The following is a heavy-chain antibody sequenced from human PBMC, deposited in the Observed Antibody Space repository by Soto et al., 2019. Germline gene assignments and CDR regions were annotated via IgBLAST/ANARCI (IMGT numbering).Heavy chain of an antibody. Sequence: PGGSLRLSCAASGFTFSNYGMSWVRQAPGKGLEWVSAVSGSGDGTHYADSVKGRFTNSRGNSRNTLYLQMNSLRAEDTAVYYCATHLGHYDFWSGSYFGFDFWGQGTLGTVSA. CDR3: ATHLGHYDFWSGSYFGFDF. D-gene: IGHD3-3*01. V-gene: IGHV3-23*01. CDR1: GFTFSNYG. J-gene: IGHJ4*02. CDR2: VSGSGDGT.